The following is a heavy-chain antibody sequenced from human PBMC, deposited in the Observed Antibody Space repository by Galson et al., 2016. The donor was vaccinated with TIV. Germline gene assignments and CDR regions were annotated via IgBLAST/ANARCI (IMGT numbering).Heavy chain of an antibody. D-gene: IGHD3-16*01. CDR3: AGDFSGGRNGDY. CDR2: IGHDGNWK. V-gene: IGHV3-30*12. CDR1: GFNFGTYG. Sequence: SLRLSCAASGFNFGTYGMHWVRQAPGKGLEWVAIIGHDGNWKAHADSVKGRFTVSRDNSKNTLFLQIDSMRVEDTAVYFGAGDFSGGRNGDYWGRGPWSPSPQ. J-gene: IGHJ4*02.